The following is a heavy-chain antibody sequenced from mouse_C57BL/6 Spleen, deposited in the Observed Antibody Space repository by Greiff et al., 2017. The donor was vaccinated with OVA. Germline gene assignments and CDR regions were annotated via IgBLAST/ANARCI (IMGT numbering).Heavy chain of an antibody. CDR3: ANYDGAWFAY. Sequence: EVQVVESGPGLVKPSQSLSLTCSVTGYSITSGYYWNWIRQFPGNKLEWMGYISYDGSNNYNPSLKNRISITRDTSKNQFFLKLNSVTTEDTATYYCANYDGAWFAYWGQGTLVTVSA. V-gene: IGHV3-6*01. CDR2: ISYDGSN. J-gene: IGHJ3*01. D-gene: IGHD2-4*01. CDR1: GYSITSGYY.